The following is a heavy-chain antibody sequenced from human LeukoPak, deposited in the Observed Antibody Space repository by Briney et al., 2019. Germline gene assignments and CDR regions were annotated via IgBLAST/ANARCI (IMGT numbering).Heavy chain of an antibody. J-gene: IGHJ5*02. CDR2: IYTSGST. CDR3: AMVRGTSGIWFDP. D-gene: IGHD3-10*01. Sequence: GTLSLTCTVSGGSISSYYWSWIRQPAGKGLEWIGRIYTSGSTNYNPSLKSRVTMSVDTSKNQFSLKLSSVTAADTAVYYCAMVRGTSGIWFDPWGQGTLVTVSS. V-gene: IGHV4-4*07. CDR1: GGSISSYY.